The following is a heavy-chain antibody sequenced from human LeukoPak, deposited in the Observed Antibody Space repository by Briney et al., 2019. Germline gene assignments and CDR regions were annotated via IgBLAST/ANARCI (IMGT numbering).Heavy chain of an antibody. Sequence: SQTLSLTCTVSGGSISSGSNHWSWIRQPAGKGLEWIGRMYTSGSTNYNPSLKSRVTISLDTSKNQFSLKLSSVTAADTAVYYCARARELGTGYYYYYMDVWGKGTAVTVSS. CDR2: MYTSGST. CDR1: GGSISSGSNH. CDR3: ARARELGTGYYYYYMDV. J-gene: IGHJ6*03. V-gene: IGHV4-61*02. D-gene: IGHD1-26*01.